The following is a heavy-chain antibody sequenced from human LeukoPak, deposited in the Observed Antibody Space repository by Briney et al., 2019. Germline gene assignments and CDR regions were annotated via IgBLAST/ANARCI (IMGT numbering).Heavy chain of an antibody. J-gene: IGHJ6*02. V-gene: IGHV1-3*04. CDR2: INTGNGDT. CDR3: ARGGTPSGLDV. Sequence: GASVKVSRKVIGYTFTRHFVYWVRQAPGQRLEWMGRINTGNGDTRYSQNFQGRVTITRETSASTVYMELSSLRSEDTAVYYCARGGTPSGLDVWGQGTTVTVSS. D-gene: IGHD1-1*01. CDR1: GYTFTRHF.